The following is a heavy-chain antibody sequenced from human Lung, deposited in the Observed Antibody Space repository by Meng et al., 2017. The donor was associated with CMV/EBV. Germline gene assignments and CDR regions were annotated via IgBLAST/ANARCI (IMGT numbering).Heavy chain of an antibody. CDR1: GFTFSSYS. J-gene: IGHJ6*04. V-gene: IGHV3-21*01. CDR2: ISSSSSYI. CDR3: ARDPGLDSAAYYDFWSGSPLYYYYGMEV. Sequence: GGSXRLXCAASGFTFSSYSMNWVRQAPGKGLEWVSSISSSSSYIYYADSVKGRFTISRDNAKNSLYLQMNSLRAEDTAVYYCARDPGLDSAAYYDFWSGSPLYYYYGMEVWGKGNXVNVSS. D-gene: IGHD3-3*01.